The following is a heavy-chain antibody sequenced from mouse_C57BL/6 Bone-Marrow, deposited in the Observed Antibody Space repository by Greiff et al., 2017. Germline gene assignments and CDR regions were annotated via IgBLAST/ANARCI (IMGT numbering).Heavy chain of an antibody. V-gene: IGHV1-50*01. CDR1: GYTFTSYW. CDR2: IDPSDSYN. CDR3: ASPGAWFAY. D-gene: IGHD4-1*01. J-gene: IGHJ3*01. Sequence: QVQLQQPGAELVKPGASVKLSCKASGYTFTSYWMQWVKQRPGQGLEWIGEIDPSDSYNNYNQKFKGKATLTVDTSSSTAYMQLSSLTSEDSAVYYCASPGAWFAYWGQGTLVTVSA.